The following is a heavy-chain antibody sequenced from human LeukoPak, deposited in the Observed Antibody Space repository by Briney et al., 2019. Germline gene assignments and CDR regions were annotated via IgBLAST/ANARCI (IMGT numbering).Heavy chain of an antibody. J-gene: IGHJ4*02. CDR2: IKQDGSEK. CDR1: GFTFSSYW. Sequence: GGSLRLSCAASGFTFSSYWMSWVRQAPGKGLEWVANIKQDGSEKYYVDPVKGRFTISRDNAKNSLYLQMNSLRAEDTAVYYCAKLGYCSSTSCYPCFDYWGQGTLVTVSS. V-gene: IGHV3-7*01. D-gene: IGHD2-2*01. CDR3: AKLGYCSSTSCYPCFDY.